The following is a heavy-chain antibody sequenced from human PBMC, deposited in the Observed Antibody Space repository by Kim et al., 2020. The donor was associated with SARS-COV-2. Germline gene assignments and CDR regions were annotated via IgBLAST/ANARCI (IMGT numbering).Heavy chain of an antibody. J-gene: IGHJ4*02. D-gene: IGHD3-22*01. Sequence: AQKFQERVTITRDMSTSTAYMEVSSLRSEDTAVYYCAATEDTSGYRYFDYWGQGALVTVSS. CDR3: AATEDTSGYRYFDY. V-gene: IGHV1-58*01.